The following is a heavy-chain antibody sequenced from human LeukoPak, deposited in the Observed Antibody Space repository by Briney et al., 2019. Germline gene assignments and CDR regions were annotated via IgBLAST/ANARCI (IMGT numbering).Heavy chain of an antibody. CDR2: IIPIFGTA. Sequence: SVKVSCKASGYTFTSYYMHWVRQAPGQGLEWMGGIIPIFGTANYAQKFQGRVTITADESTSTAYMELSSLRSEDTAVYYCARYGSGSYYNPNFDYWGQGTLVTVSS. D-gene: IGHD3-10*01. CDR3: ARYGSGSYYNPNFDY. J-gene: IGHJ4*02. V-gene: IGHV1-69*13. CDR1: GYTFTSYY.